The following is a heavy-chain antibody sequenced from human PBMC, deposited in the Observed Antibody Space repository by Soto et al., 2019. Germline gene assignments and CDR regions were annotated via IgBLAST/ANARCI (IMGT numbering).Heavy chain of an antibody. D-gene: IGHD3-10*01. J-gene: IGHJ5*02. CDR2: VYYSGNT. CDR3: ARQVPRGVVWFDP. CDR1: GVSMSSYY. V-gene: IGHV4-59*08. Sequence: SDTLSLTCTVSGVSMSSYYWSWILQPPGKGLEWIGYVYYSGNTKYNPSLKSRVTISVDTSKNQFSLKLSSVTAADTAVYYCARQVPRGVVWFDPWGRGTLVTVSS.